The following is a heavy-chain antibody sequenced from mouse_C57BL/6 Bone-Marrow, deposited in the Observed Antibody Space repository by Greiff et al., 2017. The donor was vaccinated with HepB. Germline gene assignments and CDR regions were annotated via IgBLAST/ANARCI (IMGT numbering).Heavy chain of an antibody. CDR3: ARGDDYYGSSYDY. CDR1: GYTFTDYY. CDR2: INPNNGGT. J-gene: IGHJ2*01. Sequence: EVQLQQSGPELVKPGASVKISCKASGYTFTDYYMNWVKQSHGKSLEWIGDINPNNGGTSYNQKFKGKATVTVDKSSSTAYMELRSLTSEDSAVYYCARGDDYYGSSYDYWGRGTTLTVSS. V-gene: IGHV1-26*01. D-gene: IGHD1-1*01.